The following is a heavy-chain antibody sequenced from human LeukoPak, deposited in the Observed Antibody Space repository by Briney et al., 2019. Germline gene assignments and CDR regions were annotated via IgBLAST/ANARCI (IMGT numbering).Heavy chain of an antibody. J-gene: IGHJ4*02. CDR1: GFTFSSYG. V-gene: IGHV3-74*01. CDR3: ATGGSIAASPFDY. CDR2: INSDGSST. Sequence: GGSLRLSCAASGFTFSSYGMHWVRHAPGKGLVWVSRINSDGSSTSYADSVKGRFTISRDNAKNTLYLQMNSLRAEDTAVYYCATGGSIAASPFDYWGQGTLVTVSS. D-gene: IGHD6-13*01.